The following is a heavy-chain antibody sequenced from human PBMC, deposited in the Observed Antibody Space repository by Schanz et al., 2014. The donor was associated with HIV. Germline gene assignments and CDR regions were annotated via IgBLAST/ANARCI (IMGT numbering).Heavy chain of an antibody. J-gene: IGHJ6*02. CDR2: IYSGGTT. CDR1: GFTVSSIY. V-gene: IGHV3-53*02. CDR3: AKDRLYPSGTYPYGMDV. D-gene: IGHD3-10*01. Sequence: EVQLVETGGRLIQPGGSLRLSCAASGFTVSSIYMSWVRQAPGMGLDWVSVIYSGGTTYYADSVKGRFTVSRDNFKNTXXLQMNSLRAEDTAVYYCAKDRLYPSGTYPYGMDVWGQGTTVTVSS.